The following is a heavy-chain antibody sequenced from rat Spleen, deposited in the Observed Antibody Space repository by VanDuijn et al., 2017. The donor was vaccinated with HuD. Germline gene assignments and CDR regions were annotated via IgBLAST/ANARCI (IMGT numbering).Heavy chain of an antibody. CDR3: TRNYPGITVMDA. J-gene: IGHJ4*01. CDR2: IKAKSNNYAT. Sequence: EVQLVETGGSLVQPGKSLKLTCATSGFTFSNAWMHWVRQSPEKQLEWVARIKAKSNNYATYYAESVKGRFNISRDDSKSSVYLQMNSLKEADTAIYYCTRNYPGITVMDAWGQGASVTVSS. D-gene: IGHD1-4*01. V-gene: IGHV6-8*01. CDR1: GFTFSNAW.